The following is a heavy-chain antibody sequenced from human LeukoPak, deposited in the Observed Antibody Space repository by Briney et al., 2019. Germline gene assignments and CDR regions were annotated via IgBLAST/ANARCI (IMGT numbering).Heavy chain of an antibody. D-gene: IGHD1-7*01. Sequence: PSETLSLTCTVSGGSISSYYWSWIRQPPGKGLEWIGYIYYSGSTNYNPSLKSRVTISVDTSKNQFSLKLGSVTAADTAVYYCARDYGTDINWFDPWGQGTLVTVSS. CDR3: ARDYGTDINWFDP. CDR1: GGSISSYY. J-gene: IGHJ5*02. V-gene: IGHV4-59*01. CDR2: IYYSGST.